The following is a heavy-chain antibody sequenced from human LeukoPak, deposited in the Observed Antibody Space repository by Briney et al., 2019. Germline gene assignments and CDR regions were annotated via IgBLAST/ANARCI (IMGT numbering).Heavy chain of an antibody. CDR1: GGSINSHY. D-gene: IGHD1-26*01. V-gene: IGHV4-59*08. CDR2: IHYTGTT. Sequence: SETLSLTCTVSGGSINSHYWSWIRQTPGKGLEWIGDIHYTGTTKYNPSVESRVTISIDTSKNQFSLELSSVTATDTAVYFCATNRVGTYDRPFDIWGQGTMVTVSS. J-gene: IGHJ3*02. CDR3: ATNRVGTYDRPFDI.